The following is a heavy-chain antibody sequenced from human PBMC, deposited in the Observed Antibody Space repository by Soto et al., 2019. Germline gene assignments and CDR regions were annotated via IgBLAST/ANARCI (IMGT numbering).Heavy chain of an antibody. CDR1: GFTFSSYS. D-gene: IGHD3-10*01. CDR3: ATQNLWSPDDY. J-gene: IGHJ4*02. Sequence: EVQLVESGGGLVKPGGSLRLSCAASGFTFSSYSMNWVRQAPGKGLEWVSSISSSSSYIYYADSVKGRFTSSRDNAKNSRYLQMNSLRAEDTAVYYWATQNLWSPDDYWGQGTLVTVSS. CDR2: ISSSSSYI. V-gene: IGHV3-21*01.